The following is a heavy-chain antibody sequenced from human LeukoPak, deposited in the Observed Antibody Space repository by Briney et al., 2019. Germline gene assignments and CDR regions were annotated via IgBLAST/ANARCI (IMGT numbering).Heavy chain of an antibody. J-gene: IGHJ5*02. Sequence: ASVKVSCKASGYTFTGYYMHWVRQAPGQGLEWMGWINPNSGGTNYAQKFQGWVTMTRDTSISTAYMELSRLRSDDTAVYYCARDRVAAAGQGDNWFDPWGQGTLVTVSS. V-gene: IGHV1-2*04. CDR2: INPNSGGT. CDR3: ARDRVAAAGQGDNWFDP. CDR1: GYTFTGYY. D-gene: IGHD6-13*01.